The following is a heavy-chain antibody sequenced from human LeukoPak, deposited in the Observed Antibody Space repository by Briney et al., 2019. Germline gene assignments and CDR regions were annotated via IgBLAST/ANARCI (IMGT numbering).Heavy chain of an antibody. CDR2: ISPYNGDT. J-gene: IGHJ4*02. CDR1: GYIFTNYD. V-gene: IGHV1-18*04. CDR3: TRATGGLPDY. Sequence: ASVKVSCKTSGYIFTNYDINWVRQAPGQGLEWMGWISPYNGDTKYAQKFQDRVTMSTDTSTSTTYMELRSLRSDDTAVYYCTRATGGLPDYWGQGTLVTVSS. D-gene: IGHD1-1*01.